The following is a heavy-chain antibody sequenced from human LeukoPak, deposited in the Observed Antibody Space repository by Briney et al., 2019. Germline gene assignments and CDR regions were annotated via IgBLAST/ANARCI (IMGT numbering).Heavy chain of an antibody. CDR1: GGSFSGYY. V-gene: IGHV4-34*01. CDR2: INHSGST. J-gene: IGHJ5*02. D-gene: IGHD3-10*01. Sequence: SETLSLTCAVYGGSFSGYYWSWIRQPPGKGLEWTGEINHSGSTNYNPSLKSRVTISVDTSKNQFSLKLSSVTAADTAVYYCARGYALLWFGELLGNNWFDPWGQGTLVTVSP. CDR3: ARGYALLWFGELLGNNWFDP.